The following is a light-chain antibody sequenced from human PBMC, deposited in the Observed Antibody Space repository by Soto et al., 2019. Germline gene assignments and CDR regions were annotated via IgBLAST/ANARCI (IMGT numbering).Light chain of an antibody. CDR3: IPRLDFPLT. Sequence: EIVMTETALPLPVTPGDRASVSGSASRIVVDRDDGNMYLDGYGQKPGQPXQPLIYTAYSRAPAVPDRFSRIASGTAFTLKTTRVEADAVAVYSCIPRLDFPLTF. V-gene: IGKV2-40*01. CDR1: RIVVDRDDGNMY. CDR2: TAY. J-gene: IGKJ4*01.